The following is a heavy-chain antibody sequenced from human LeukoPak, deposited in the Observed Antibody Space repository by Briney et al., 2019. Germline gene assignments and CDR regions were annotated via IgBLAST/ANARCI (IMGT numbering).Heavy chain of an antibody. D-gene: IGHD1-26*01. Sequence: PGGSLRLSCAASGFTVSSNYMSWVRPAPGKGLGWGSVIYSGGSTYYADSVRGRFTISRDNAKNSLYLLMNSLRAEDTAVYYCARDRPTGASRVFLVQWGQGTLVTVSS. V-gene: IGHV3-53*01. J-gene: IGHJ4*02. CDR3: ARDRPTGASRVFLVQ. CDR2: IYSGGST. CDR1: GFTVSSNY.